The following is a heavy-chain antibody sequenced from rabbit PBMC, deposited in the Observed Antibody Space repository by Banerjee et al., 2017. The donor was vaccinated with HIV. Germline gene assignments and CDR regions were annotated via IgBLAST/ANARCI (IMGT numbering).Heavy chain of an antibody. CDR2: IAGSSSAFT. J-gene: IGHJ4*01. V-gene: IGHV1S45*01. CDR3: ARSPFTL. CDR1: GFSFSSSDY. Sequence: QEQLEESGGGLVKPEGSLTLTCKASGFSFSSSDYICWVRQAPGKGLEWISCIAGSSSAFTASAPWAKGRLPISQSSSTTVTLQMTSLTVADAATYFCARSPFTLWGPGTLVTVS.